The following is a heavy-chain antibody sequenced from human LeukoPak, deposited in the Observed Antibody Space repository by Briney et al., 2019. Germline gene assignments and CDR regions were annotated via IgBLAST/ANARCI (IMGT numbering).Heavy chain of an antibody. D-gene: IGHD6-13*01. CDR2: INPSGGT. V-gene: IGHV1-46*01. J-gene: IGHJ4*02. CDR3: AREGVAATGLDY. Sequence: AASVKVSCKASGHTFSIYNMHWVRQAPGQGLEWMGIINPSGGTRYAQKFQGRVTMTRDTSTSTVYMELSSLRSEDTAVYYCAREGVAATGLDYWGQGTLVTVSS. CDR1: GHTFSIYN.